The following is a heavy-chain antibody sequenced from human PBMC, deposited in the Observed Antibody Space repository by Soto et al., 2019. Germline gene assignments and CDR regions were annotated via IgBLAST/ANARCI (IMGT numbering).Heavy chain of an antibody. CDR1: GFTFSSYG. Sequence: QVQLVESGGGVVQPGRSLRLSCAAYGFTFSSYGMHWVRQAPGKGLEWVAVIWYDGSNKYYADSVKGRFTISRDNSKNTLYLQMNSLRAEDTAVYYCARKADMITFGGVIVNNWFDPWGQGTLVTVSS. D-gene: IGHD3-16*02. CDR2: IWYDGSNK. J-gene: IGHJ5*02. V-gene: IGHV3-33*01. CDR3: ARKADMITFGGVIVNNWFDP.